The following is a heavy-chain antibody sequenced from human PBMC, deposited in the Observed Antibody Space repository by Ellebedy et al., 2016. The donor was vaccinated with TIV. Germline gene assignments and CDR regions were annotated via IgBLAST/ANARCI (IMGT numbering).Heavy chain of an antibody. V-gene: IGHV3-48*04. Sequence: GGSLRLSCAASGFTFSSYSMNWVRQAPGKGLEWVSYISSSSSTIYYADSVKGRFTISRDNAKNSLYLQMNSLRAEDMALYYCAKGVRGVIYRGWFDPWGQGTLVTVSS. CDR3: AKGVRGVIYRGWFDP. J-gene: IGHJ5*02. D-gene: IGHD3-10*01. CDR1: GFTFSSYS. CDR2: ISSSSSTI.